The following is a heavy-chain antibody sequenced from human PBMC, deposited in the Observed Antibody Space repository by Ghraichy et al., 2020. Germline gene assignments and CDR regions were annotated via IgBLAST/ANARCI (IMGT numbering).Heavy chain of an antibody. CDR2: IYYSGST. Sequence: SETLSLTCTVSGGSISSYYWSWIRQPPGKGLEWIGYIYYSGSTNYNPSLKSRVPISVDTSKNQFSLKLSSVTAADTAVYYCARGGHDSSGYYYAYFDYWGQGTLVTVSS. D-gene: IGHD3-22*01. J-gene: IGHJ4*02. CDR3: ARGGHDSSGYYYAYFDY. V-gene: IGHV4-59*01. CDR1: GGSISSYY.